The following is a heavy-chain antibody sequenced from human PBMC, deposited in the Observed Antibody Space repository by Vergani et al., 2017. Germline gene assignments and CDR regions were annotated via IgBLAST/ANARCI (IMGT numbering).Heavy chain of an antibody. D-gene: IGHD3-10*01. V-gene: IGHV3-33*01. CDR2: IWYDGSNE. J-gene: IGHJ4*02. CDR3: ARDGYGSGSYDY. CDR1: GFSFSGYG. Sequence: QVQLVESGGGVVQPGRSLRLSCAASGFSFSGYGMHWVRQAPGKGLEWVAVIWYDGSNENYADSVKGRFTISGDNSKTTLYLHMNSLRAEDTAVYYCARDGYGSGSYDYWGQGTLVTVSS.